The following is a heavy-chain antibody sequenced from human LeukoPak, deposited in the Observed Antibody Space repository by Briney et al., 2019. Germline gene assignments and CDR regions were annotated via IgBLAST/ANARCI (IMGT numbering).Heavy chain of an antibody. J-gene: IGHJ4*02. Sequence: GSLRLSCAASGFTVSSNYMSWIRQPPGKGLEWIGYIYYSGSTNYNPSLKSRVTISVDTSKNQFSLKLSSVTAADTAVYYCARGVRVISYWGQGTLVTVSS. CDR3: ARGVRVISY. CDR2: IYYSGST. V-gene: IGHV4-59*02. CDR1: GFTVSSNY. D-gene: IGHD3-10*01.